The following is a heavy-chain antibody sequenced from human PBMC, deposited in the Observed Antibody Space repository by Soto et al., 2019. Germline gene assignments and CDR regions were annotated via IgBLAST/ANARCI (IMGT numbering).Heavy chain of an antibody. CDR1: GYTFTGYY. J-gene: IGHJ4*02. D-gene: IGHD1-26*01. CDR3: ARDIGSGSYPSPDYYFDY. Sequence: ASVKVSCKASGYTFTGYYMHWVRQAPGQGLEWMGWINPNSGGTNYAQKFQGWVTMTRDTSISTAYMELSRLRSDDTAVYYCARDIGSGSYPSPDYYFDYWGQGTLVTVSS. CDR2: INPNSGGT. V-gene: IGHV1-2*04.